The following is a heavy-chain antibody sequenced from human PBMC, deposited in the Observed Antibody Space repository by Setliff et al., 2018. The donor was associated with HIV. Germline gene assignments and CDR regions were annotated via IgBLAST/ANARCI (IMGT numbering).Heavy chain of an antibody. Sequence: SVKVSCKASGGTFSSYAISWVRQAPGQGLEWMGGIIPILGIANYAQKFQGRVTITADMSTSTVHMELSNLSAEDTAVYYCARDHQTMLWLDYWGQGTLVTVSS. CDR3: ARDHQTMLWLDY. CDR2: IIPILGIA. D-gene: IGHD2-21*01. CDR1: GGTFSSYA. J-gene: IGHJ4*02. V-gene: IGHV1-69*10.